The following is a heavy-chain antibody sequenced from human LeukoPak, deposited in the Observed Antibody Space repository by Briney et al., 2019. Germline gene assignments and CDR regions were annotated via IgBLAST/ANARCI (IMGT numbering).Heavy chain of an antibody. Sequence: GGSLRLSCAASGFTFGTSAMTWVRQAPGKGLEWVSSISGSGNVIYDSDSVKGRLSISRDNPKGTLYLQMNSLRAEDTATYFCAKARYNNGWDYFDYWGLGTLVTVSS. V-gene: IGHV3-23*01. CDR1: GFTFGTSA. D-gene: IGHD6-19*01. CDR2: ISGSGNVI. J-gene: IGHJ4*02. CDR3: AKARYNNGWDYFDY.